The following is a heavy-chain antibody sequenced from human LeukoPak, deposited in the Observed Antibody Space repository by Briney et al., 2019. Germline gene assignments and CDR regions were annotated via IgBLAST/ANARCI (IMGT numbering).Heavy chain of an antibody. V-gene: IGHV1-46*01. Sequence: ASVKVSCKASGYTFTSYYMHWVRQAPGQGLEWMGIINPSGGSTSYAQKFQGRVTMTRDTSTSTVYMELSSLRSEDTAAYYCARDLFGRYCSSTSCYTHGYWGQGTLVTVSS. CDR1: GYTFTSYY. CDR2: INPSGGST. J-gene: IGHJ4*02. D-gene: IGHD2-2*02. CDR3: ARDLFGRYCSSTSCYTHGY.